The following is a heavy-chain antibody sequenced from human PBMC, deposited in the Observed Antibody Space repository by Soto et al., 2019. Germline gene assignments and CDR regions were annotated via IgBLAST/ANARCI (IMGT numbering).Heavy chain of an antibody. CDR3: ARSNYGSGSYGFGLDV. V-gene: IGHV4-4*07. CDR2: IYASGST. Sequence: PSETLSLTCTVSGDSISGYYWTWIRQPAGKGLEWIGRIYASGSTNYNPSLKSRVTMSVDTSKNQFSLKVTSATAADTAVYYCARSNYGSGSYGFGLDVWGQGTTVTSP. J-gene: IGHJ6*02. D-gene: IGHD3-10*01. CDR1: GDSISGYY.